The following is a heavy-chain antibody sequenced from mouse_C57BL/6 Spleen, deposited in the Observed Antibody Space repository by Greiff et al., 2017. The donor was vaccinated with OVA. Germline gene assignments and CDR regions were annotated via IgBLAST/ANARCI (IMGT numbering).Heavy chain of an antibody. D-gene: IGHD1-1*01. V-gene: IGHV1-62-2*01. Sequence: VKLMESGAELVKPGASVKLSCKASGYTFTEYTIHWVKQRSGQGLEWIGWFYPGSGSIKYNEKFKDKATLTADKSSSTVYMELSRLTSEDSAVYFCARHEELPHAMDYWGQGTSVTVSS. J-gene: IGHJ4*01. CDR1: GYTFTEYT. CDR2: FYPGSGSI. CDR3: ARHEELPHAMDY.